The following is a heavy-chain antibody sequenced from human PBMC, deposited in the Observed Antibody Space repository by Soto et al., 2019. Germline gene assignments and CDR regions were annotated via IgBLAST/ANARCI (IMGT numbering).Heavy chain of an antibody. V-gene: IGHV1-69*19. J-gene: IGHJ5*02. CDR1: GGTFSSYA. Sequence: QVQLVQSGAEVKKPGSSVKVSCKASGGTFSSYAISWVRQAPGQGLEWMGGIIPIFGTANYAQKFQGRVTITADESTSTAYMELSSLRSEDTAVYYCARESALDYCNYAFRFDPWGQGTLVTVSS. CDR2: IIPIFGTA. CDR3: ARESALDYCNYAFRFDP. D-gene: IGHD4-4*01.